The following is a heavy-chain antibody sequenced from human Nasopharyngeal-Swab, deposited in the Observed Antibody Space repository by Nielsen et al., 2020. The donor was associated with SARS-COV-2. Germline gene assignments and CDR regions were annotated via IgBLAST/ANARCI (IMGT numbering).Heavy chain of an antibody. Sequence: GESLKISCAASGFTFSSYAMHWVRQAPGKGLEWVAVISYDGSNKYYADSVKGRFTISRDNSKNTLYLKMGSLRAEDMAVYYCARTRRATVTTGAFDIWGQGTMVTVSS. V-gene: IGHV3-30*14. J-gene: IGHJ3*02. CDR3: ARTRRATVTTGAFDI. CDR1: GFTFSSYA. CDR2: ISYDGSNK. D-gene: IGHD4-11*01.